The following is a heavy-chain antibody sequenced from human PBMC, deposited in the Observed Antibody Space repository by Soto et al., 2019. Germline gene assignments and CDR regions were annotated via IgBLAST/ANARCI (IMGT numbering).Heavy chain of an antibody. CDR1: GYTFTSYD. CDR3: ARETITMRVVPSEAGMDV. V-gene: IGHV1-8*01. J-gene: IGHJ6*02. Sequence: QVQLVQSGAEVKKPGASVKVSCKASGYTFTSYDINWVRQATGQGLEWMGWMNPNSGNTGYEQKFQGRVTMTMNTAISTAYIELSSLRSEDTAVYYCARETITMRVVPSEAGMDVWGQGTTVTVSS. CDR2: MNPNSGNT. D-gene: IGHD3-22*01.